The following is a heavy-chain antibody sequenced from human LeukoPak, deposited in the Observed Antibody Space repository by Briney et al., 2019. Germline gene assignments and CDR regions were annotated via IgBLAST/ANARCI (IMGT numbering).Heavy chain of an antibody. CDR3: ASGSSGQGGFDY. CDR1: GYSISSGYY. V-gene: IGHV4-38-2*02. D-gene: IGHD6-19*01. CDR2: IYHSGST. Sequence: SETLSLTCTVSGYSISSGYYWGWIRQPPGKGLEWIGSIYHSGSTYYNPSLKSRVTISVDTSKNQFSLKLSSVTAADTAVFYCASGSSGQGGFDYWGQGTLVTVSS. J-gene: IGHJ4*02.